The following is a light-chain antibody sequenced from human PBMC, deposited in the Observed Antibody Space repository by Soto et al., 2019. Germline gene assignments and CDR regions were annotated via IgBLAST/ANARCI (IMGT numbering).Light chain of an antibody. CDR1: QGFASTT. J-gene: IGKJ2*01. V-gene: IGKV3-20*01. CDR3: QLYGSSPLYT. Sequence: EIVLTQSPGTLSFSPGEKPPPSARASQGFASTTLAGYQQKPGQAPRLLIYGASRRATGIPDRFGGSGSGTDFSLTISRLEPEDFAVYFCQLYGSSPLYTFGQGTKLEIK. CDR2: GAS.